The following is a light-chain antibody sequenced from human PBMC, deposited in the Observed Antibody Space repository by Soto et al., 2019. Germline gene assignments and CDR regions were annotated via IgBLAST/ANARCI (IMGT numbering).Light chain of an antibody. CDR3: SSYTSSSTYV. Sequence: QSALTQPASVSGPPGQPIPISCPGTSSDVGGYNYVSWYQQHPGKAPKLMIYEVSNRPSGVSNRFSGSKSGNTASLTISGLQAEDEADYYCSSYTSSSTYVFGTGT. V-gene: IGLV2-14*01. CDR1: SSDVGGYNY. J-gene: IGLJ1*01. CDR2: EVS.